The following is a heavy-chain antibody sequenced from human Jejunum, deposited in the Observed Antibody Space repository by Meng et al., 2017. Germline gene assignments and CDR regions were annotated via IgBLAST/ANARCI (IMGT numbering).Heavy chain of an antibody. V-gene: IGHV4-30-4*01. CDR2: MDYRGST. CDR3: ARGELLWDY. D-gene: IGHD2-2*01. J-gene: IGHJ4*02. Sequence: QARPRGSGPGLVKPSQTLSLTCTVSGDSISSGEYFWSWIRQPPGKGLEWIGYMDYRGSTFYNPSLKSRVTISVDTSKNQFSLKLSSVTAADTAVYFCARGELLWDYWGQGTLVTVSS. CDR1: GDSISSGEYF.